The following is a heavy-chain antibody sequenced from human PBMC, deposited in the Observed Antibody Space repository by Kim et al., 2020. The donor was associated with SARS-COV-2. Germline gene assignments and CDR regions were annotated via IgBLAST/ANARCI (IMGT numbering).Heavy chain of an antibody. Sequence: ASVKVSCKASGYTFTSYGISWVRQAPGQGLEWMGWISAYNGNTNYAQKLQGRVTMTTDTSTSTAYMELRSLRSDDTAVYYCARGFRIAAAAGKNYYYYYGMDVWGQGTTVTVSS. J-gene: IGHJ6*02. CDR2: ISAYNGNT. CDR1: GYTFTSYG. D-gene: IGHD6-13*01. V-gene: IGHV1-18*01. CDR3: ARGFRIAAAAGKNYYYYYGMDV.